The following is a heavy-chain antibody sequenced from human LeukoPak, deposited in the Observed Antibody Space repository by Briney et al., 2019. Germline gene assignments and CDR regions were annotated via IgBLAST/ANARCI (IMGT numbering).Heavy chain of an antibody. CDR1: DGSITSNVYY. V-gene: IGHV4-39*01. D-gene: IGHD6-13*01. CDR2: INHSGST. J-gene: IGHJ4*02. CDR3: ARLVGIAADGTGGDY. Sequence: PSETLPLTCAVSDGSITSNVYYWGWIRQPPGKGLEYMGSINHSGSTHCHPSLKSRVTISVDTSKNQFSLKLNSVTAADTAVYYCARLVGIAADGTGGDYWGQGTLVTVSS.